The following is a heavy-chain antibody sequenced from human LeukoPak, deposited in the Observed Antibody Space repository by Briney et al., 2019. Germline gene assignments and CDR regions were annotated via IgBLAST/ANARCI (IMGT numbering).Heavy chain of an antibody. V-gene: IGHV4-59*08. CDR3: ARHSVRGGDLDY. D-gene: IGHD2-21*02. J-gene: IGHJ4*02. CDR1: GGSISGYH. CDR2: IYYIGST. Sequence: SASLSLTCTVSGGSISGYHWSWARQPPGKGLEWIAYIYYIGSTNYNPSLKSRLNISVDTSKNQFSLKLSSVTAADTAVYYCARHSVRGGDLDYWGQGTLVTVSS.